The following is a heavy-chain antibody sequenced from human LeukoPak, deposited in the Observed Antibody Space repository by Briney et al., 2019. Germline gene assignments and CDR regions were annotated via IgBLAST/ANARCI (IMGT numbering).Heavy chain of an antibody. CDR1: GFTLSSSS. CDR2: IYSDSSDT. CDR3: AKRLNHNYFEY. V-gene: IGHV3-23*03. Sequence: GGSLRLSCVASGFTLSSSSMAWVRQAPGGRPDWVSDIYSDSSDTYYADSVRGRFSISRDDSKNTLYLQMYSLRTEDTATYYCAKRLNHNYFEYWGWGTLVTVSS. J-gene: IGHJ4*02. D-gene: IGHD6-19*01.